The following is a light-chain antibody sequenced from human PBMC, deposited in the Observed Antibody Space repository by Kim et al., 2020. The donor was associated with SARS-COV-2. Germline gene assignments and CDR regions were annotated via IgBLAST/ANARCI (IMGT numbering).Light chain of an antibody. J-gene: IGKJ4*01. CDR3: QQYNDWLS. Sequence: LSVCPGEGVTLSCGSSHRIGVNLAWYQHKPGQAPRLLIYGASNRATYVPGRFSGSGSGTDFTLTISSLQSEDFAVYFCQQYNDWLSFGGGTKLEI. CDR2: GAS. V-gene: IGKV3D-15*01. CDR1: HRIGVN.